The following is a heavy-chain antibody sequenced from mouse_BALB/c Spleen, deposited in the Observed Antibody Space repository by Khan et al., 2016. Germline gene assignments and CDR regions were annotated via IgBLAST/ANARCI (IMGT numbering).Heavy chain of an antibody. Sequence: QVQLQQSGAELMKPGASVKISCKATGYTFSSYWIEWVKQRPGHGLEWIGEILPGSGSTNYNEKFKGKATFTADTSSKTAYMQLSSRNSEDSAVYYCARDSDYYGSSRGWFAYWGQGTLVTVSA. J-gene: IGHJ3*01. CDR2: ILPGSGST. CDR3: ARDSDYYGSSRGWFAY. V-gene: IGHV1-9*01. D-gene: IGHD1-1*01. CDR1: GYTFSSYW.